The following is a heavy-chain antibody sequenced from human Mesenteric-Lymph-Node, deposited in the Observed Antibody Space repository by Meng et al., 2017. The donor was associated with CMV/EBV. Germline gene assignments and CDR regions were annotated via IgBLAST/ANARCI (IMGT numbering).Heavy chain of an antibody. CDR1: GFTFSSYG. CDR3: ARDSGSYRLDYYYYYGMDV. CDR2: IKQDGSEK. Sequence: GGSLRLSCAASGFTFSSYGMSWVRQAPGKGLEWVANIKQDGSEKYYVDSVKGRFTISRDNAKNSLYLQMNSLRAEDTAVYYCARDSGSYRLDYYYYYGMDVWGQGTTVTVSS. J-gene: IGHJ6*02. D-gene: IGHD1-26*01. V-gene: IGHV3-7*01.